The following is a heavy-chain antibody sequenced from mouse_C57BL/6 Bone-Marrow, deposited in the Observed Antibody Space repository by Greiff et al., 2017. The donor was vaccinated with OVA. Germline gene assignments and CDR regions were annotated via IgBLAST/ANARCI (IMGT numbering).Heavy chain of an antibody. Sequence: FSLTSYGVHWVRQSPGKGLEWLGVIWRGGSTDYNAAFMSRLSITKDNSKSQVFFKMNSLQADDTAIYYCAVGNYWFAYWGQGTLVTVSA. CDR3: AVGNYWFAY. CDR1: FSLTSYG. V-gene: IGHV2-5*01. J-gene: IGHJ3*01. CDR2: IWRGGST. D-gene: IGHD2-1*01.